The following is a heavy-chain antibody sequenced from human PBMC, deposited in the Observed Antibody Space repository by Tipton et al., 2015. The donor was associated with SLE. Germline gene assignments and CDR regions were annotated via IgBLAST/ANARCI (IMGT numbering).Heavy chain of an antibody. V-gene: IGHV4-59*11. Sequence: TLSLTCTVSGGSISSHYWSWIRQPPGKGLEWIGYIYYSGSTNYNPSLKSRVTISVDTSKNQFSLKLSSVTAADTAVYYCARVEGVGATINYWGQGTLVTVSS. J-gene: IGHJ4*02. D-gene: IGHD1-26*01. CDR1: GGSISSHY. CDR2: IYYSGST. CDR3: ARVEGVGATINY.